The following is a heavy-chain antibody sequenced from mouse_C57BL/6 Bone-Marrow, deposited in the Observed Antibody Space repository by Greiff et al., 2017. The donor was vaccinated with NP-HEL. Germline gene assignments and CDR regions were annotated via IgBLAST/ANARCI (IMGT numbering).Heavy chain of an antibody. CDR1: GFSLTSYG. Sequence: VMLVESGPGLVAPSQSLSITCTVSGFSLTSYGVSWVRQPPGKGLEWLGVIWGDGSTNYHSALISRLSISKDNSKSQVFLKLNSLHTDDTATYYCAKPAYYYGSSYDYYAMDYWGQGTSVTVSS. D-gene: IGHD1-1*01. CDR3: AKPAYYYGSSYDYYAMDY. CDR2: IWGDGST. J-gene: IGHJ4*01. V-gene: IGHV2-3*01.